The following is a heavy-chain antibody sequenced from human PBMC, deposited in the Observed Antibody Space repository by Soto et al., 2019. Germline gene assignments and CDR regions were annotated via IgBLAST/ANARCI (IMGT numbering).Heavy chain of an antibody. CDR1: GGTFSSYA. J-gene: IGHJ4*02. D-gene: IGHD6-6*01. Sequence: SVKVSCKASGGTFSSYAISWVRQAPGQGLEWMGGIIPIFGTANYAQKFQGRVTITADESTSTAYMELSSLRSEDTAVYYCASVHEASIAARPEYYFDYWGQGTLVTVSS. CDR2: IIPIFGTA. V-gene: IGHV1-69*13. CDR3: ASVHEASIAARPEYYFDY.